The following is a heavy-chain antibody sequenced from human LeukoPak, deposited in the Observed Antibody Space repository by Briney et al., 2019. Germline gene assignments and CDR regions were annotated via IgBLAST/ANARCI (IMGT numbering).Heavy chain of an antibody. J-gene: IGHJ6*03. Sequence: PGGSLRLSCAASGFTLSSYWMSWVRQAPGKGLEWVANIKQNGSEKYYVDSVKGRFTISRDNAKNSLYLQMNSLRAEDTAVYYCARAQSGSYYWYYYYYMDVWGKGTTVTVSS. CDR1: GFTLSSYW. D-gene: IGHD1-26*01. V-gene: IGHV3-7*01. CDR2: IKQNGSEK. CDR3: ARAQSGSYYWYYYYYMDV.